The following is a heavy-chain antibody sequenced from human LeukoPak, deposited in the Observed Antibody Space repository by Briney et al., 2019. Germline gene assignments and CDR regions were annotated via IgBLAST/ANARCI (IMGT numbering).Heavy chain of an antibody. D-gene: IGHD1-26*01. CDR2: ISGSGGST. CDR1: GFTFSSYA. Sequence: GGSLRLSCAASGFTFSSYAMSWVRQAPGKGLEWVSAISGSGGSTYYADSVKGRFTISRNNSKNTLYLQMNSLRAEDTAVYYCAKRTNGGSYWDLYFDYWGQGTLVTVSS. J-gene: IGHJ4*02. CDR3: AKRTNGGSYWDLYFDY. V-gene: IGHV3-23*01.